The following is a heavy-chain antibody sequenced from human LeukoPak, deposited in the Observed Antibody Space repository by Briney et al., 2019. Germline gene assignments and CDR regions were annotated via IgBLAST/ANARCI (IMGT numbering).Heavy chain of an antibody. CDR1: GLPFTSYR. J-gene: IGHJ4*01. D-gene: IGHD3-3*01. Sequence: GGSLRLSCVASGLPFTSYRMHWVRQAPGKGLEWLAFFPHDASDRYYADSVKGRFTISRDVSTNTLYLQMTSLRTEDTSTYYCLFLAGNRFHFDFWGHGTLVMVSS. V-gene: IGHV3-30*02. CDR2: FPHDASDR. CDR3: LFLAGNRFHFDF.